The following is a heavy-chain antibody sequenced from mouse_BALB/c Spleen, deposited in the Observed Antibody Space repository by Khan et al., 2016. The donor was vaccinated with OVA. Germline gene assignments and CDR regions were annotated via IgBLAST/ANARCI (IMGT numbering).Heavy chain of an antibody. D-gene: IGHD2-10*02. CDR1: GYTFSSYY. CDR2: INPSNGGT. V-gene: IGHV1S81*02. Sequence: QVQLQQSGAELVKPGASVRLSCKASGYTFSSYYMYWVKQRPGQGLEWIWGINPSNGGTNFNEKFKTKATLTVDKSSSTAYMQLSGLTSEDSAVYYCTRSGYANPFAYWGQGTLVTVSA. J-gene: IGHJ3*01. CDR3: TRSGYANPFAY.